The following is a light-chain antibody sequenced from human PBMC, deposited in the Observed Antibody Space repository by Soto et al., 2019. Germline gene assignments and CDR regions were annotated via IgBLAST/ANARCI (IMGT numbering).Light chain of an antibody. V-gene: IGLV2-14*01. J-gene: IGLJ2*01. CDR3: SSYTSSCTVV. CDR1: SSDVGGYNY. CDR2: DVS. Sequence: QSVLTQPASVSGSPGQSITISCTGTSSDVGGYNYVSWYQQHPGKAPKLMIYDVSNRPSGVSRLFSGSKSGNTASLSISGFQAEDEADYYCSSYTSSCTVVFGGGTQLTVL.